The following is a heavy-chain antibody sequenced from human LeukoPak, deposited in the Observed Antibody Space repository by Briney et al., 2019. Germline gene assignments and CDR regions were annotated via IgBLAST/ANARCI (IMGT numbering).Heavy chain of an antibody. CDR1: GFTFSNAW. V-gene: IGHV3-15*01. Sequence: GGSLRLSCAASGFTFSNAWMSWVRQAPGKGLEWVGRIKSKTDGGTTDYAAPVKGRFTISRDNSKNSLYLQMNSLRADDTAVYYCARDRSSTWSLDYWGQGTLVTVSS. D-gene: IGHD6-13*01. CDR2: IKSKTDGGTT. CDR3: ARDRSSTWSLDY. J-gene: IGHJ4*02.